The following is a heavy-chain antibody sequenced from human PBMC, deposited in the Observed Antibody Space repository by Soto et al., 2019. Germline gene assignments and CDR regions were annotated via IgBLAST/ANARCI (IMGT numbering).Heavy chain of an antibody. D-gene: IGHD3-10*01. CDR3: ARLLWFGESGFDY. CDR1: GFSLKTSGVG. Sequence: QITLKESGPTLVKPTQTLTLTCTFSGFSLKTSGVGVGWIRQPPGKALEWLALTYWDADKRYSPSVKSRLTITKDTSKNQVVLTMTDIDPVDTATYYCARLLWFGESGFDYWGQGTPVTVSS. J-gene: IGHJ4*02. CDR2: TYWDADK. V-gene: IGHV2-5*02.